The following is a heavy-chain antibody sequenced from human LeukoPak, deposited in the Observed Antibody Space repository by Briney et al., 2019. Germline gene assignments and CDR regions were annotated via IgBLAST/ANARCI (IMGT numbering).Heavy chain of an antibody. CDR1: GYTFTSYY. CDR3: ARESTAFDY. V-gene: IGHV1-46*01. Sequence: ASVKVSCKASGYTFTSYYMHWVRQAPGQGLEWMGLINPTGGSTSYAQRFQGRISMSRDTSTSTVYMEMSSLTSEDTALYYCARESTAFDYWGQGTLVTVSS. CDR2: INPTGGST. J-gene: IGHJ4*02.